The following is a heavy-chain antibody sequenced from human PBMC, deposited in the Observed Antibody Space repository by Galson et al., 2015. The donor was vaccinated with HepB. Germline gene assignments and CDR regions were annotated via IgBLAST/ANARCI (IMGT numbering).Heavy chain of an antibody. V-gene: IGHV3-23*01. CDR1: GFTFSSYA. CDR2: MSDNGDNT. J-gene: IGHJ1*01. D-gene: IGHD6-19*01. Sequence: SLRLSCAASGFTFSSYAIMWVRQAPGKGLEWVSGMSDNGDNTFYADSVTGRFTISRDISKNTVYLQMNSLRVEDTAVYYCATRSGASGWYSYFQHWGQGTLVTVSS. CDR3: ATRSGASGWYSYFQH.